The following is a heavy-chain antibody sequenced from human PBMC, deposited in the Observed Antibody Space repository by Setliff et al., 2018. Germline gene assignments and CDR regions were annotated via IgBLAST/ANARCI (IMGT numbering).Heavy chain of an antibody. CDR2: IIPIFGTA. Sequence: SVKVSCKASGGTFSSYAISWVRQSPGQGLEWMGGIIPIFGTANYAQKFQGRVTITADESTSTAYMELSGLRSEDTAVYYCARGGVWDLPVPDAVASSRWFDPWGQGTLVTVSS. CDR3: ARGGVWDLPVPDAVASSRWFDP. CDR1: GGTFSSYA. D-gene: IGHD2-2*01. V-gene: IGHV1-69*13. J-gene: IGHJ5*02.